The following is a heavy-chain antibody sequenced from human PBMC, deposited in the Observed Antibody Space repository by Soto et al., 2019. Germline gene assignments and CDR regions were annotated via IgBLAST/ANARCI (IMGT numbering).Heavy chain of an antibody. D-gene: IGHD1-26*01. V-gene: IGHV3-33*01. CDR1: GFIFSSFA. CDR2: IRYDGTEK. Sequence: PGGSLRLSCAASGFIFSSFALHWVRQAPGKGLEWVAVIRYDGTEKYNGDSVKGRFTISRDNSKNTVYLEMTSLKAEDTAVYYCARDFTQVGRLDFWGQGTLVTVSS. J-gene: IGHJ4*02. CDR3: ARDFTQVGRLDF.